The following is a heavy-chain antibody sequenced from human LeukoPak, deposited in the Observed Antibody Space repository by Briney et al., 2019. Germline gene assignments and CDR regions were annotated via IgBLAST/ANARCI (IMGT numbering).Heavy chain of an antibody. V-gene: IGHV1-2*02. J-gene: IGHJ4*02. D-gene: IGHD6-13*01. Sequence: GASVKVSCTASGYTFTDYYMHWVRQAPGQGLEWMGWINPNSGGTNYAQKFQGRVTMTRDTSISTAYMEPSRLRSDDTAVFYCAREEVIAAAGPTLDYRGQGALVTVSS. CDR3: AREEVIAAAGPTLDY. CDR2: INPNSGGT. CDR1: GYTFTDYY.